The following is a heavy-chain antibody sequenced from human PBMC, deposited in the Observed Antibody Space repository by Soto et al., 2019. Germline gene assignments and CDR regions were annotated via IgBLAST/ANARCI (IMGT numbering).Heavy chain of an antibody. D-gene: IGHD3-9*01. J-gene: IGHJ6*02. CDR1: GYTFTNYG. CDR2: IINYNLKT. Sequence: ASVKVSCKASGYTFTNYGITWVRQAPVQVLELIVWIINYNLKTNYAQILQGRFTIATYTSTMTSYIELTSLRSDDTATYYCSRVQNYDILNGSSQSIDVWGQGTTVTVSS. V-gene: IGHV1-18*01. CDR3: SRVQNYDILNGSSQSIDV.